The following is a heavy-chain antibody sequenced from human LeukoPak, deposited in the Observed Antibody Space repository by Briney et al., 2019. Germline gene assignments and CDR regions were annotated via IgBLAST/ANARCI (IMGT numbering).Heavy chain of an antibody. V-gene: IGHV3-7*01. CDR1: GFTLSGYW. Sequence: GGSLRLSCAASGFTLSGYWMNWVRQAPGKGLEWVANIKQDGSEKDYVDSVKGRFTISRDNAKNSLYLQMNSLRVEDTAVYYCARVSSLAVAGFFDYWGQGILVTVSS. CDR2: IKQDGSEK. D-gene: IGHD6-19*01. CDR3: ARVSSLAVAGFFDY. J-gene: IGHJ4*02.